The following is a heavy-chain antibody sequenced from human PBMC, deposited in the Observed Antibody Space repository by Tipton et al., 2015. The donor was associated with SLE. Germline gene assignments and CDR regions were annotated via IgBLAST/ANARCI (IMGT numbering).Heavy chain of an antibody. Sequence: LRLSCTVSGGSIRGYYWSWIRQPPGNGLEWIGSIYHSGSTYYNPSLKSRVTISVDTSKNQFSLKLSSVTAADTAVYYCARDYSPEAYFGYWGQGTLVTVSS. J-gene: IGHJ4*02. D-gene: IGHD6-13*01. CDR2: IYHSGST. CDR3: ARDYSPEAYFGY. V-gene: IGHV4-38-2*02. CDR1: GGSIRGYY.